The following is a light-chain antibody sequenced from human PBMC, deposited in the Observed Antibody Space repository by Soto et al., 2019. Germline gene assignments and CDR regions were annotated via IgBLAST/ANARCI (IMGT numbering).Light chain of an antibody. CDR1: QSISSY. J-gene: IGKJ5*01. V-gene: IGKV1-39*01. CDR2: DAS. Sequence: DIQMTQSPSSMSASVGDRVNITCRASQSISSYLNWYQQKPGKAPKLLIYDASSLQSGVPSRFSGSGSGTDFTLTISSLQPEDFATYYCQQSYSTLRITFGQGTRLEIK. CDR3: QQSYSTLRIT.